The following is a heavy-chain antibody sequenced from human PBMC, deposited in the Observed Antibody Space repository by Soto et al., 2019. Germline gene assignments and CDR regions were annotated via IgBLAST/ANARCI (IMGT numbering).Heavy chain of an antibody. D-gene: IGHD1-7*01. J-gene: IGHJ3*02. CDR1: GYSFTIYW. Sequence: PGESLKISCKGSGYSFTIYWISWVRQMPGKGLEWMGRIDPSDSYTNYSPSFQGHVTISADKSISTAYLQWSSLKASDTAMYYCARQYNWNYDAAFDIWGQGTMVTVSS. CDR3: ARQYNWNYDAAFDI. CDR2: IDPSDSYT. V-gene: IGHV5-10-1*01.